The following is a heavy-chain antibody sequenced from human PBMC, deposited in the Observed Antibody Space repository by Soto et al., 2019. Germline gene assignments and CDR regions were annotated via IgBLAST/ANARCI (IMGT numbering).Heavy chain of an antibody. D-gene: IGHD2-15*01. J-gene: IGHJ6*02. V-gene: IGHV4-30-4*01. CDR3: ASAKIYVIDV. Sequence: SEALSLTWCGSGGSLSRGCYYWSWIRQPHGKGLEWIGNIYYSGNTYYNPSLKSRLIISIDTSKNQFSLKVGSVTAADTAVEECASAKIYVIDVSGQGTTVTVSS. CDR2: IYYSGNT. CDR1: GGSLSRGCYY.